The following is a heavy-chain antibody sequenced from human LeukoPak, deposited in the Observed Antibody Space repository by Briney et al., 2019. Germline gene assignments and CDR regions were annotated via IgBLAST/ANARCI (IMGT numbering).Heavy chain of an antibody. D-gene: IGHD3-10*01. J-gene: IGHJ6*02. CDR1: GFTFSSFA. CDR2: VTGGGDTS. Sequence: GGSLRLSCAASGFTFSSFAMSWVRQAPGKGLEWVSSVTGGGDTSFHADSVKGRFTISRDNSKNTLYLQINSLRVEDTAVYYCARRWLGDPYGMDVWGQGTTVSVSS. CDR3: ARRWLGDPYGMDV. V-gene: IGHV3-23*01.